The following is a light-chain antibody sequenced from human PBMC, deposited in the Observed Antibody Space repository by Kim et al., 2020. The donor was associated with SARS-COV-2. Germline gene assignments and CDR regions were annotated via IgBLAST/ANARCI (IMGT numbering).Light chain of an antibody. V-gene: IGKV1-27*01. CDR1: QGISNS. CDR3: QKYNSAPCT. Sequence: DIQMAQSPSSLSASVVDRVTITCRASQGISNSLAWYRQKPGKVPMLLIYGASTLRSGVPSRFRGSGSGTDFTLTISSLQPEDAATYYCQKYNSAPCTFGPGTKVDIK. J-gene: IGKJ1*01. CDR2: GAS.